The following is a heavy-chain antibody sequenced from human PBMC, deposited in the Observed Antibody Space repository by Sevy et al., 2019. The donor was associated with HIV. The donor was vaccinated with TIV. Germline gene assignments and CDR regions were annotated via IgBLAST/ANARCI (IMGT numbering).Heavy chain of an antibody. CDR2: TGGRGGAT. J-gene: IGHJ3*01. V-gene: IGHV3-23*01. Sequence: GGYLRLSCAASGFPFSSYAMNWVRQGPGKGLEWVSATGGRGGATYYADSVKGRFTISRDNSKNTLYLQMDSLRAEYTAVYYCAKDDLAVVGDAFDVWGQGTTVTVSS. CDR3: AKDDLAVVGDAFDV. CDR1: GFPFSSYA. D-gene: IGHD2-15*01.